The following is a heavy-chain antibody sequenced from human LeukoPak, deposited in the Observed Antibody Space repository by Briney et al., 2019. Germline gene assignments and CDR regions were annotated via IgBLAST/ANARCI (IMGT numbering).Heavy chain of an antibody. Sequence: SETLSLTCAVSGGSISSSNWWSWVRQPPGKGLEWIGEIYHSGSTNYNPSLKSRLSISVDKSKNQFSLKLSSVTAADTAVYYCARDRYYDSSGYYYSWFDPWGQGTLVTVSS. CDR2: IYHSGST. J-gene: IGHJ5*02. V-gene: IGHV4-4*02. CDR1: GGSISSSNW. CDR3: ARDRYYDSSGYYYSWFDP. D-gene: IGHD3-22*01.